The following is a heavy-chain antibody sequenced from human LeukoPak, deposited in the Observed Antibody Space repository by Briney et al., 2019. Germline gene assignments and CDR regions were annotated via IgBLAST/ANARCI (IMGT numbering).Heavy chain of an antibody. V-gene: IGHV3-9*01. J-gene: IGHJ4*02. CDR1: GFTFDDYA. D-gene: IGHD6-19*01. Sequence: GGSLRLSCAASGFTFDDYAMHWVRQAPGKGLEWVSGITWNSDNIEYADSVKGRFTISRDNSKNTLYLQMNSLRAEDTAVYYCAKEYLSSGWYGVDYWGQGTLVTVSS. CDR2: ITWNSDNI. CDR3: AKEYLSSGWYGVDY.